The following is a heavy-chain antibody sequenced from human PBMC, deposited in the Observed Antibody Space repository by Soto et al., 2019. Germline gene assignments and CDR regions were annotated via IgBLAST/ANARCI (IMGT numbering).Heavy chain of an antibody. CDR1: GFTFSSYA. J-gene: IGHJ4*02. D-gene: IGHD2-21*02. CDR2: ISGSGGST. Sequence: GGSLRLSCAASGFTFSSYAMSWFRQAPGKGLEWVSAISGSGGSTYYADSVKGRFTISRDNSKNPLYLQMNSLRAEDTAVYYCAKTAIRAPNLLSSIDYWGQGTLVTVSS. CDR3: AKTAIRAPNLLSSIDY. V-gene: IGHV3-23*01.